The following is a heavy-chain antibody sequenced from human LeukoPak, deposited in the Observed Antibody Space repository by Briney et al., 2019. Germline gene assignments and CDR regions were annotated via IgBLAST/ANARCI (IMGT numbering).Heavy chain of an antibody. D-gene: IGHD6-13*01. Sequence: GGSLRLSCAASGFTFSNYWMTWVRQAPGKGLEWVSSISSSSSYIYYADSVKGRFTISRDNAKNSLYLQMNSLRAEDTAVYYCARDVIAAAEDAFDIWGQGTMVTVSS. V-gene: IGHV3-21*01. J-gene: IGHJ3*02. CDR1: GFTFSNYW. CDR2: ISSSSSYI. CDR3: ARDVIAAAEDAFDI.